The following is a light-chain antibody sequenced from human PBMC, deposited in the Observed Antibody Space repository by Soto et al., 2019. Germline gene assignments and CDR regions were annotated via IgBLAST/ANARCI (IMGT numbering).Light chain of an antibody. Sequence: QTVVTQEPSFSVSPGGTVTLTCGLSSGSVSTSYYPSWYQQTPGQAPRTLIYSTNTRSSGVPDRFSGSILGNKAALTITGAQADDESDYYCVLYMSSGIPGVFGGGTKVTVL. J-gene: IGLJ3*02. CDR2: STN. CDR3: VLYMSSGIPGV. CDR1: SGSVSTSYY. V-gene: IGLV8-61*01.